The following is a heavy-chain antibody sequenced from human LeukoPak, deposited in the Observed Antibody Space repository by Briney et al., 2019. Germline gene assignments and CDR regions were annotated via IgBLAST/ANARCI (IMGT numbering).Heavy chain of an antibody. J-gene: IGHJ6*03. CDR3: ARVGYCSSTSCYAYYYYMDV. D-gene: IGHD2-2*03. CDR2: IIPIFGTA. V-gene: IGHV1-69*06. Sequence: SVKVSCKASGSTFSRFAMSWVRRAPRQGLEWMGGIIPIFGTANYAQKFQGRVTITADKSTSTAYMELSSLRSEDTAVYYCARVGYCSSTSCYAYYYYMDVWGKGTTVTVSS. CDR1: GSTFSRFA.